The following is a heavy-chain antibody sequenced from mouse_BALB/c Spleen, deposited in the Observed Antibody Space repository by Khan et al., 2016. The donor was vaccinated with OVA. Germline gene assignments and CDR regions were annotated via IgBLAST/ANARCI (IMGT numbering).Heavy chain of an antibody. Sequence: QDQLQQPGAELVNPGASVNLSCKASGYTLTSYWMHWVKQRPGQGLEWIGEINPSNGRTNYNEKFKSKATLTVDKSSSTAYMQLSSPTSEDAAVYYCARLLINFDYWGQGTTLTVSS. V-gene: IGHV1S81*02. D-gene: IGHD2-1*01. J-gene: IGHJ2*01. CDR3: ARLLINFDY. CDR1: GYTLTSYW. CDR2: INPSNGRT.